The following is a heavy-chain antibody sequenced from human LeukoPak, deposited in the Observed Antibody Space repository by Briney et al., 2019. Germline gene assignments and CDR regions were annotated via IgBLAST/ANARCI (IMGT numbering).Heavy chain of an antibody. CDR1: GYTFTNYG. Sequence: ASVKVSCKASGYTFTNYGISWVRQAPGQGLEWMGWISAYNGNTKYAQKLQGRVTMTTDTSTSTAYMELSSLRSEDTAVYYCARGSTIAAAGTGLGTWFDPWGQGTLVTVSS. V-gene: IGHV1-18*01. D-gene: IGHD6-13*01. CDR2: ISAYNGNT. CDR3: ARGSTIAAAGTGLGTWFDP. J-gene: IGHJ5*02.